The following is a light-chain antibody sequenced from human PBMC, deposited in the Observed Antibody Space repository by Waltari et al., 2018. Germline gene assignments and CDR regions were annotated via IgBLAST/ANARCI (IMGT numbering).Light chain of an antibody. CDR3: QHYVRLPVT. J-gene: IGKJ1*01. CDR1: QSVSRT. V-gene: IGKV3-20*01. CDR2: AAS. Sequence: EIVLTQSPGTLSLSPGERATLSCRASQSVSRTLAWYQQKPGQAPSLLIYAASTRATGIPDRFSGGGSGTDFRLTISRLEPEDFAVYYCQHYVRLPVTFGQGTKVEIK.